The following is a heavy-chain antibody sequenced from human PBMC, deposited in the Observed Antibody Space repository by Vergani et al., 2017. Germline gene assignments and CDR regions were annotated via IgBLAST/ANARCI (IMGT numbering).Heavy chain of an antibody. CDR2: IYYSGST. CDR1: GGSVSSGSYY. Sequence: QVQLQESGPGLVKPSETLSLTCTVSGGSVSSGSYYWSWIRQPAGKGLEWIGYIYYSGSTNYNPSLKSRVTISVDTSKNQFSLKLSSVTAADTVVYYCARVQVRGVMHPDAFDIWGQGTMVTVSA. V-gene: IGHV4-61*10. J-gene: IGHJ3*02. D-gene: IGHD3-10*01. CDR3: ARVQVRGVMHPDAFDI.